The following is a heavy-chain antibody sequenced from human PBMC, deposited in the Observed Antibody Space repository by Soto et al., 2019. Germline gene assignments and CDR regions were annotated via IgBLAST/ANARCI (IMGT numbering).Heavy chain of an antibody. CDR3: ARDAGHLDSAYDFDRGIDF. D-gene: IGHD5-12*01. Sequence: QVQLVESGGGVVQPGRSLRLSCAASGFSSSSYGMHWVRQTPGKGLEWVAIISYDGSKKYYADSVKGRFSISRDNSKNTLYLQMNSLRSEDTALYYCARDAGHLDSAYDFDRGIDFWGQGTLVTVSS. J-gene: IGHJ4*02. CDR1: GFSSSSYG. CDR2: ISYDGSKK. V-gene: IGHV3-30*03.